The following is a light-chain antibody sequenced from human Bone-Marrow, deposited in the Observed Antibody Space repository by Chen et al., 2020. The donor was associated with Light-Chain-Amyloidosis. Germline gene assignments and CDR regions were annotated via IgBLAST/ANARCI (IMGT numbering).Light chain of an antibody. V-gene: IGLV2-8*01. Sequence: QSALTQPPSASGSPGQSVTISCTGTSSAVGVYNSVSWYQQHPGNAPKLMIFEVSKRPAGVPDRFSGSKSGNTASLTVSGLQAEDEADYYCCSSYAGNNRVFGGGTKLTVL. CDR3: CSSYAGNNRV. CDR1: SSAVGVYNS. J-gene: IGLJ2*01. CDR2: EVS.